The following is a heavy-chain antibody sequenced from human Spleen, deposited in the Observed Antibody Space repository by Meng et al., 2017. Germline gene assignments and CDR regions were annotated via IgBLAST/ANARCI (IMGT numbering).Heavy chain of an antibody. J-gene: IGHJ4*02. CDR1: GLTFSHYE. CDR3: ATHSEWYIVDY. Sequence: GGSLRPSCAVSGLTFSHYEMKWVRQAPGKGLAWVSYISGTADTISYANSVKGRFTVTRDNDKNSISLQMNSLRAEDTALYYCATHSEWYIVDYWGQGTLVTVSS. CDR2: ISGTADTI. V-gene: IGHV3-48*03. D-gene: IGHD1-1*01.